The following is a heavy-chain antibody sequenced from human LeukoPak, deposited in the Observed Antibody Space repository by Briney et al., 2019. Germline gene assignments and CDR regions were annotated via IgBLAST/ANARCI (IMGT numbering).Heavy chain of an antibody. CDR3: ARETIGELLSSYLIYYYYYYMDV. J-gene: IGHJ6*03. CDR2: IYYSGST. CDR1: GGSISSSSYY. D-gene: IGHD3-10*01. V-gene: IGHV4-39*01. Sequence: SETLSLTCTVPGGSISSSSYYWGWIRQPPGKGLEWLGRIYYSGSTYYNPTLKSRVNISVDTSKSQFSLKLSSVTAADTAVYYCARETIGELLSSYLIYYYYYYMDVWGKGTTATISS.